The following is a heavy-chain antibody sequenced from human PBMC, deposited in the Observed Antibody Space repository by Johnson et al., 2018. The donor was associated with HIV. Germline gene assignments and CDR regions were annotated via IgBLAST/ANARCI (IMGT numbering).Heavy chain of an antibody. J-gene: IGHJ3*02. CDR2: INWSGIST. D-gene: IGHD3-22*01. CDR1: GFTFDDYG. Sequence: VQLVESGGGLVKPGGSLRLSCAASGFTFDDYGMSWVRQVPGKGLEWVSGINWSGISTGYADSVKGRFTISRDNAKNSLYLQLNSLRVEDTALYYCARGFSSGYNDAFDIWGQGTVVTVSS. V-gene: IGHV3-20*04. CDR3: ARGFSSGYNDAFDI.